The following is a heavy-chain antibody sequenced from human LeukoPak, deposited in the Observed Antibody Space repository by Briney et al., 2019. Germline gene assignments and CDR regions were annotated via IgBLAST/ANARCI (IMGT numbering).Heavy chain of an antibody. CDR3: AKDSGSYPREAVGDY. J-gene: IGHJ4*02. V-gene: IGHV3-9*01. D-gene: IGHD1-26*01. Sequence: PGGSLRLSCAASRFTFSSYSMNWVRQAPGKGLEWVSGISWNSGSIDYADSVKGRFTISRDNAKNSLYLQMNSLRAEDTALYYCAKDSGSYPREAVGDYWGQGTLVTVSS. CDR2: ISWNSGSI. CDR1: RFTFSSYS.